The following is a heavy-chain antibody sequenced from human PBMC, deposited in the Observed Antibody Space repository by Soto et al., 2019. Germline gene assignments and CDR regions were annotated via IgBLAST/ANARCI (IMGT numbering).Heavy chain of an antibody. Sequence: SETLSLTCTVSGGSISSGDYYWSWIRQPPGKGLEWIGYIYYSGSTYYNPSLKSRVTISVDTSKNQFSLKLSSVTAADTAVYYCAREGRDYYGSGSCDNWFDPWGQGTLVTVSS. V-gene: IGHV4-30-4*01. D-gene: IGHD3-10*01. CDR2: IYYSGST. CDR1: GGSISSGDYY. J-gene: IGHJ5*02. CDR3: AREGRDYYGSGSCDNWFDP.